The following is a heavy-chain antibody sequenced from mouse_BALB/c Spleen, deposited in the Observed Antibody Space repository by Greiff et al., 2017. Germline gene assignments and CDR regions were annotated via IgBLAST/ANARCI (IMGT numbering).Heavy chain of an antibody. J-gene: IGHJ4*01. CDR3: ARDFYRYDGYAMDY. D-gene: IGHD2-14*01. Sequence: EVQLQQSGPELVKPGASVKISCKASGYSFTGYYMHWVKQSHVKSLEWIGRINPYNGATSYNQNFKDKASLTVDKSSSTAYMELHSLTSEDSAVYYCARDFYRYDGYAMDYWGQGTSVTVSS. V-gene: IGHV1-26*01. CDR2: INPYNGAT. CDR1: GYSFTGYY.